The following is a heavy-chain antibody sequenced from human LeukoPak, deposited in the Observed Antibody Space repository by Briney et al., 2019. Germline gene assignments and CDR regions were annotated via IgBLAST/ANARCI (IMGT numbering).Heavy chain of an antibody. J-gene: IGHJ4*02. CDR3: ARLKYSSGWYYFDY. Sequence: SETLSLTCTLSGGSISSSYSSWLRKPPGKRLEWIGYIYYSGSTNYNPSLKSRVTISVDPSTTQFSLKLSSVPAADTAVYYCARLKYSSGWYYFDYWGQGTLVTVSS. D-gene: IGHD6-19*01. CDR2: IYYSGST. CDR1: GGSISSSY. V-gene: IGHV4-59*01.